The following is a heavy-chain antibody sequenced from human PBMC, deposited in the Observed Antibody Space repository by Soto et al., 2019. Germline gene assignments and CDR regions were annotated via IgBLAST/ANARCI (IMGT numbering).Heavy chain of an antibody. V-gene: IGHV5-10-1*01. CDR3: ARQIYDSDTGPNFQYYFDS. CDR2: IDPSDSQT. CDR1: GYSFAGYW. J-gene: IGHJ4*02. Sequence: EFLKISCKGSGYSFAGYWITWVRQKPGKGLEWMGRIDPSDSQTYYSPSFRGHVTISVTKSITTVFLQWSSLRASDTAMYYCARQIYDSDTGPNFQYYFDSWGQGTPVTVSS. D-gene: IGHD3-22*01.